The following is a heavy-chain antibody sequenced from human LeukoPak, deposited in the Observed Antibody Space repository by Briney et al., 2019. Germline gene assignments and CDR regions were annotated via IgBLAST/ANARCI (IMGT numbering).Heavy chain of an antibody. J-gene: IGHJ4*02. Sequence: HPGGSLRLSCAASGFTVSSNYMSWVRQAPGKGLEWVSVIYSGGSTYYADSVKGRFTISRDNSKNTLYLQMNSLRAEDTAVYYCASLRYFDWLFDYWGQGTLVTVSS. D-gene: IGHD3-9*01. V-gene: IGHV3-66*01. CDR1: GFTVSSNY. CDR2: IYSGGST. CDR3: ASLRYFDWLFDY.